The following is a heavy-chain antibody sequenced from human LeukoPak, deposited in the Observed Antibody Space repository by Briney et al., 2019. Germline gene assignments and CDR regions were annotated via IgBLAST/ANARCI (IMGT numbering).Heavy chain of an antibody. CDR1: GFTFSDYY. Sequence: GGSLRLSCAASGFTFSDYYMSWIRQAPGKGLEHISYISSSGSTIYYADSVKGRFTISRDNAKNSLYLQMNSLRAVDTAVYYCARGGTYYGSGSYLGYWGQGTLVTVSS. D-gene: IGHD3-10*01. CDR3: ARGGTYYGSGSYLGY. CDR2: ISSSGSTI. V-gene: IGHV3-11*01. J-gene: IGHJ4*02.